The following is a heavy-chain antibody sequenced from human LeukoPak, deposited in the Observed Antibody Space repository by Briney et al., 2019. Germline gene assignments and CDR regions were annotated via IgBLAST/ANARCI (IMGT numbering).Heavy chain of an antibody. CDR2: MYYSGTT. V-gene: IGHV4-39*01. CDR3: ATTSTTVTTSWFDP. Sequence: SETLSLTCTVSGGSISSYYWGWIRQPPGKGLEWIGSMYYSGTTYYKPSLKSRVTISVDTSKNQFSLKLSSVTAADTAVYYCATTSTTVTTSWFDPWGQGTLVTVSS. D-gene: IGHD4-11*01. J-gene: IGHJ5*02. CDR1: GGSISSYY.